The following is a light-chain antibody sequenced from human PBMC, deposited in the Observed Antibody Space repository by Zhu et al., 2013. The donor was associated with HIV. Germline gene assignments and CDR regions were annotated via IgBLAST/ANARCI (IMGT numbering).Light chain of an antibody. V-gene: IGLV1-40*01. CDR1: SSNLGAGYD. CDR2: GNI. CDR3: QSYDSSLNAVV. J-gene: IGLJ3*02. Sequence: QSVLTQPPSVSGAPGQTVTISCTGSSSNLGAGYDVHWYQQFPGTAPKFLIYGNIKRPLGVPGRFSGSKSGTSASLAITGLQADDEADYYCQSYDSSLNAVVFGGGTKLTVL.